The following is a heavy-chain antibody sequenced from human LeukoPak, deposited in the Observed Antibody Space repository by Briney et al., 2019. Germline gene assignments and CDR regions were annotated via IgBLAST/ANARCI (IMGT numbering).Heavy chain of an antibody. CDR1: GGSISSSSYY. Sequence: SETLSLTCTVSGGSISSSSYYWGWIRQPPGKGLEWIGSIYYSGSTYYNPSLKSRVTISVDTSKNQFSLKLSSVTAADTAVYYCAGTSDSSGWLVPTSRDWYFDLWGRGTLVTVSS. J-gene: IGHJ2*01. CDR3: AGTSDSSGWLVPTSRDWYFDL. V-gene: IGHV4-39*01. D-gene: IGHD6-19*01. CDR2: IYYSGST.